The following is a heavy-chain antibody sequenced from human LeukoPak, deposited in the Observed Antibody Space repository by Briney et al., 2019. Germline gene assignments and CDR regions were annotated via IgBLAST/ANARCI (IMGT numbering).Heavy chain of an antibody. D-gene: IGHD3-3*01. CDR3: ARDRTPITIFGVAITSYRNNWFDP. Sequence: ASVKVSCKASGYTFTSYGISWVRQAPGQGLEWMGWISAYNGNTNYAQKLQGRVTMTTDTSTSTAYMELRSLRSDDTAVYYCARDRTPITIFGVAITSYRNNWFDPWGQGTLVTVSS. CDR1: GYTFTSYG. V-gene: IGHV1-18*01. J-gene: IGHJ5*02. CDR2: ISAYNGNT.